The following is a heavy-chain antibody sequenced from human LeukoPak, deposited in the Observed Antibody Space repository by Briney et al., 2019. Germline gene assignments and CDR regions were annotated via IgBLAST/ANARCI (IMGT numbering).Heavy chain of an antibody. CDR1: GFTFSDYY. CDR3: AITPSEYCSGGSCYFFYYYGMDV. CDR2: ISSSGSTI. V-gene: IGHV3-11*01. Sequence: PGGSLRLSCAASGFTFSDYYMSWIRQAPGKGLEWVSYISSSGSTIYYADSVKGRFTISRDNAKNSLYLQMNSLRAEDTAVYYCAITPSEYCSGGSCYFFYYYGMDVWGQGTTVTVSS. D-gene: IGHD2-15*01. J-gene: IGHJ6*02.